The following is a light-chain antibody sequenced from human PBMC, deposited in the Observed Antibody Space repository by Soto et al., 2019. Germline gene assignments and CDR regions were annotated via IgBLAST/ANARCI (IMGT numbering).Light chain of an antibody. CDR3: CSYAGSSTLDV. CDR1: SSDIGTYNV. V-gene: IGLV2-23*02. Sequence: QSALTQPASVSGSPGQSITISCTGTSSDIGTYNVVSWYQQHPGKAPNLMIYEVNKRPSGVADRFSGSKSGNTASLTIAGLEAEDEDYYYCCSYAGSSTLDVFGAGTKLTVL. CDR2: EVN. J-gene: IGLJ1*01.